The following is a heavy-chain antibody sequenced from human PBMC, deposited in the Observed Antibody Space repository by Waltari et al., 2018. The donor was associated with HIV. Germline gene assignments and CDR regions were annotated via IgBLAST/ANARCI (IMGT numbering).Heavy chain of an antibody. CDR3: ASSYDSSGFDAFDI. CDR1: GFTFSSYG. J-gene: IGHJ3*02. Sequence: QVQRVESGGGVVQAGRSLRRSCAASGFTFSSYGMHWVRQAPGKGLEWVAVIWYDGSNKYYADSVKGRFTLSRDNSKNTLYLQMNSLRAEDTAVYYCASSYDSSGFDAFDIWGQGTMVTVSS. CDR2: IWYDGSNK. V-gene: IGHV3-33*01. D-gene: IGHD3-22*01.